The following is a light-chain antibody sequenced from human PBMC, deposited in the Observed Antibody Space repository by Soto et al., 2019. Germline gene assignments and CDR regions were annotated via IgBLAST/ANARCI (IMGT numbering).Light chain of an antibody. CDR1: SSNIGSNY. V-gene: IGLV1-47*01. Sequence: QSALTQPPSASGTPGQRVTISCSGSSSNIGSNYVYWYQQLPGTAPKLLIYRNNQPPSGVPDRFSGSKSGTSASLAISGLRSEDEADYYCAAWDDSLSGYVVFGGGTKLTVL. CDR3: AAWDDSLSGYVV. CDR2: RNN. J-gene: IGLJ2*01.